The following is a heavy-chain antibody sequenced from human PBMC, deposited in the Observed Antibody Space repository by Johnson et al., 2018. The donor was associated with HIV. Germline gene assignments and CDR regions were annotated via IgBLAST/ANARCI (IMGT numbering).Heavy chain of an antibody. CDR3: GRDRKGGSYPRAFDI. D-gene: IGHD1-26*01. Sequence: VQLVESGGGLVQPGGSLRLSCAASGFTFSSYAMSWVRQAPGKGLEWVSSVTGSGARTYSHYADSVKGRFTISRANSKNPLYLQMDSLRAEDTAVYYWGRDRKGGSYPRAFDIWGQGTMVTVCS. J-gene: IGHJ3*02. V-gene: IGHV3-23*04. CDR2: VTGSGART. CDR1: GFTFSSYA.